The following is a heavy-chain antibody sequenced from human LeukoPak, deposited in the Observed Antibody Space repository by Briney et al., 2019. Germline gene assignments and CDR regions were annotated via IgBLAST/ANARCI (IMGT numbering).Heavy chain of an antibody. CDR3: VRHFAPFRLGPHFDY. Sequence: PSETQSLTCTVSGGSVSSGGYYWSWIRQHPGKGLEWIGYIYYSGSTYYNPSLKSRVTISVDTSRNQFSLNLTSMTAADTAVYYCVRHFAPFRLGPHFDYWGQGSLVTVSS. CDR2: IYYSGST. D-gene: IGHD1-26*01. J-gene: IGHJ4*02. V-gene: IGHV4-31*03. CDR1: GGSVSSGGYY.